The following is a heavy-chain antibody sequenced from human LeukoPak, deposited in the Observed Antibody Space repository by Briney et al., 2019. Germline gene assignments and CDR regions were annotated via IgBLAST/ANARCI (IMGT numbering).Heavy chain of an antibody. D-gene: IGHD3-10*01. CDR2: ISRSSRYI. CDR1: GFTFSSYS. CDR3: ARDLGERDSPDY. Sequence: GGSLRLSCAASGFTFSSYSMNRVRQAPGKGLEWVSSISRSSRYIYYADSVKGRFTISRDNAKNSLYLQMNSLRAEDTAVYYCARDLGERDSPDYWGQGTLVTVSS. J-gene: IGHJ4*02. V-gene: IGHV3-21*01.